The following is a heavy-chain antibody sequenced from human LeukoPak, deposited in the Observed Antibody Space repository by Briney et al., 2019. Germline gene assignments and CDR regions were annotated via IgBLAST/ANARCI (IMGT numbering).Heavy chain of an antibody. CDR1: GGSFSGYY. CDR2: INHSGST. CDR3: ARGKGYGPGDFDY. J-gene: IGHJ4*02. Sequence: ASETLSLTCAVYGGSFSGYYWSWIRQPPGKGPEWIGEINHSGSTNYDPSLKSRVTISVDTSKNQFSLKLSSVTAADTAVYYCARGKGYGPGDFDYWGQGTLVTVSS. D-gene: IGHD3-10*01. V-gene: IGHV4-34*01.